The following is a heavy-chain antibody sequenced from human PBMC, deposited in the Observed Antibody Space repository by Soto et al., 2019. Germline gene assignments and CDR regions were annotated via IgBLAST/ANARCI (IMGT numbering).Heavy chain of an antibody. V-gene: IGHV3-7*01. D-gene: IGHD2-15*01. CDR3: ARGAGYCSGGSCYSPYWYFDL. CDR1: GFTFSSYW. Sequence: EVQLVESGGGLVQPGGSLRLSCAASGFTFSSYWMSWVRQAPGKGLEWVANIKQDGSEKYYVDSVKGRFTISRDNAKNSLYLQMNSLRAEDTAVYYCARGAGYCSGGSCYSPYWYFDLWGRGTLVTVSS. J-gene: IGHJ2*01. CDR2: IKQDGSEK.